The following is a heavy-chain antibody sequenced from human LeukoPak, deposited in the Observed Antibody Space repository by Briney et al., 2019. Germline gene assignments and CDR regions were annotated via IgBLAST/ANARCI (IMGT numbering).Heavy chain of an antibody. CDR3: AKREQDIVVVPAAPYYYYYYYMDV. CDR1: GFTFSSYA. Sequence: PGGSLRLSCAASGFTFSSYAMSWVRQAPGEGLEWVSAISGSGGSTYYADSVKGRFTISRDNSKNTLYLQMNSLRAEDTAVYYCAKREQDIVVVPAAPYYYYYYYMDVWGKGTTVTVSS. D-gene: IGHD2-2*01. CDR2: ISGSGGST. V-gene: IGHV3-23*01. J-gene: IGHJ6*03.